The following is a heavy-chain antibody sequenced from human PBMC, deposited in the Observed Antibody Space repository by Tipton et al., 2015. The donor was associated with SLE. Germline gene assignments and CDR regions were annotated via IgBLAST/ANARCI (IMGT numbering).Heavy chain of an antibody. Sequence: TLSLTCTVSGGSISSSNYYWGWIRQPPGKGLEWIGSISYRGNTYYNPSLKSRVTISVGTSKNHFSLKVTSVTAADTVVYYCARVSTMVRGVQDFYYYYLDVWGKGTTVTVSS. D-gene: IGHD3-10*01. CDR2: ISYRGNT. V-gene: IGHV4-39*07. J-gene: IGHJ6*03. CDR1: GGSISSSNYY. CDR3: ARVSTMVRGVQDFYYYYLDV.